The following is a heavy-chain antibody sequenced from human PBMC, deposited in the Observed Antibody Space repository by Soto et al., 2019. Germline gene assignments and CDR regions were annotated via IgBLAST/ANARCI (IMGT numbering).Heavy chain of an antibody. Sequence: QVQLQASGPGLVKPSETLSLTCTVSGGSISSYYWSWIRQPPGKGLEWIGYIYYSGSTNYNPSLKSPVTISGDTSKNQFSLKLSSVTAADTALYYCARTYGRNFDYWGQGTLVTVSS. J-gene: IGHJ4*02. D-gene: IGHD3-10*01. CDR3: ARTYGRNFDY. CDR1: GGSISSYY. CDR2: IYYSGST. V-gene: IGHV4-59*01.